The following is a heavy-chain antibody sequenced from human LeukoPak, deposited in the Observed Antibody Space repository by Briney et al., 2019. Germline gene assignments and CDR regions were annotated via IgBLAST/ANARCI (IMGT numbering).Heavy chain of an antibody. CDR1: GGTFSSYA. Sequence: SVTVSCTASGGTFSSYAISWVRQAPGQGLEWMGGIIPIFGTANYAQKFQGRVTITADESTSTAYMELSSLRSEDTAVYYCARWDYGDVLGAFDIWGQGTMVTVSS. CDR2: IIPIFGTA. J-gene: IGHJ3*02. CDR3: ARWDYGDVLGAFDI. V-gene: IGHV1-69*13. D-gene: IGHD4-17*01.